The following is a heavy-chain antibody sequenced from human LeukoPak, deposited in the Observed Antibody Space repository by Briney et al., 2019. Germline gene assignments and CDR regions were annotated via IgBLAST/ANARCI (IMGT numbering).Heavy chain of an antibody. D-gene: IGHD1-26*01. J-gene: IGHJ4*02. CDR1: GGSISSSSYY. CDR3: ARAISGGYWYYFDY. V-gene: IGHV4-39*07. Sequence: SETLSLTCTVSGGSISSSSYYWGWIRQPPGKGLEWIGSIYYSGSTYYNPSLKSRVTISLDTSKNQFSLKLSSVTAADTAIYYCARAISGGYWYYFDYWGQGTLVTVSS. CDR2: IYYSGST.